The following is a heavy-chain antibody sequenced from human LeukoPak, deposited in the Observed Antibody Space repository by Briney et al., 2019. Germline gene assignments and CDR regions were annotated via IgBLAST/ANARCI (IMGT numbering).Heavy chain of an antibody. D-gene: IGHD6-13*01. CDR1: GFTFSSYG. CDR3: ARDGIFAAAGTSLDY. CDR2: IRYDGSNK. Sequence: PGGSLRLSCAASGFTFSSYGMNWVRQAPGKGLEWVAFIRYDGSNKYYADSVKGRFTISRDNSKNTLYLQMNSLRPEDTAVYYCARDGIFAAAGTSLDYWGQGTLVTVSS. V-gene: IGHV3-30*02. J-gene: IGHJ4*02.